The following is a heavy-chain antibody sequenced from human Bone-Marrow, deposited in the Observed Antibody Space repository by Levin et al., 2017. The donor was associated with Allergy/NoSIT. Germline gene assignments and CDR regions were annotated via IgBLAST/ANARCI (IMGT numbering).Heavy chain of an antibody. J-gene: IGHJ4*02. CDR1: GYTFTSYG. V-gene: IGHV1-18*01. CDR2: ISAYNGNT. Sequence: PGESLKISCKASGYTFTSYGISWVRQAPGQGLEWMGWISAYNGNTNYAQKLQGRVTMTTDTSTSTAYMELRSLRSDDTAVYYCARTVGATRMVDYWGQGTLVTVSS. CDR3: ARTVGATRMVDY. D-gene: IGHD1-26*01.